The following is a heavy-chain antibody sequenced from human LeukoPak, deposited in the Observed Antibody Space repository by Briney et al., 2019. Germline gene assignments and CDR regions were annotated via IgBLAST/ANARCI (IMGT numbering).Heavy chain of an antibody. CDR2: VSTSSSYT. Sequence: PGGSLRLSCAASGFTFSDYYMSWIRQAPGKGLEWVSYVSTSSSYTNYADSVKGRFTISRDNAKNSLYLQMNSLRAEDTAVYYCARSPRIGELLDYWGQGTLVTVSS. V-gene: IGHV3-11*06. CDR1: GFTFSDYY. J-gene: IGHJ4*02. D-gene: IGHD3-10*01. CDR3: ARSPRIGELLDY.